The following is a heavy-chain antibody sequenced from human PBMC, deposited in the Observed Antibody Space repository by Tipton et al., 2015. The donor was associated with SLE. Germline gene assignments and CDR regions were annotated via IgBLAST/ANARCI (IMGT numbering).Heavy chain of an antibody. Sequence: SLRLSCAASAFTSSSYWMSWVRQAPGKGLEWVANIKQDGSEKYYVDSVKGRFTISRDNAKNSLYLQMNSPRAEDTAVYYCARDLPDYWGHGTLVSVSS. CDR1: AFTSSSYW. CDR3: ARDLPDY. V-gene: IGHV3-7*01. CDR2: IKQDGSEK. J-gene: IGHJ4*03.